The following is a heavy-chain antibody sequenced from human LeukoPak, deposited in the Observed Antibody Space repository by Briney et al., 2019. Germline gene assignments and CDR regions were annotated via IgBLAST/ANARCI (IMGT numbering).Heavy chain of an antibody. D-gene: IGHD5-18*01. CDR1: GGSISSGDYY. Sequence: PSETLSLTCTVSGGSISSGDYYWSWIRQPPGKGLEWIGEINHSGSTNYNPSLKSRVTISVDTSKNQFSLKLSSVTAADTAVYYCARGYSYGYYYYYYMDVWGKGTTVTVSS. J-gene: IGHJ6*03. CDR3: ARGYSYGYYYYYYMDV. V-gene: IGHV4-39*07. CDR2: INHSGST.